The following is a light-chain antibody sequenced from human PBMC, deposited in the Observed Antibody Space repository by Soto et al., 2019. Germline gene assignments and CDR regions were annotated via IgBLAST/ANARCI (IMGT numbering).Light chain of an antibody. Sequence: SHGQRSTLSCIDRHAGSSSLAWYQQKPGQAPRLLIYDASSRATGIPARFSGSGSGTDFTLTISRLEPEDFAVYYCQQYGSSPKTFGKGTKVDI. J-gene: IGKJ1*01. CDR3: QQYGSSPKT. CDR1: HAGSSS. V-gene: IGKV3-20*01. CDR2: DAS.